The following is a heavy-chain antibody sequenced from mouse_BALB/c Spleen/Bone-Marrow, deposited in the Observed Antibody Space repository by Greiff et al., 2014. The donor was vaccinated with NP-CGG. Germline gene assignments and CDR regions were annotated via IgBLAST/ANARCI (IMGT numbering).Heavy chain of an antibody. J-gene: IGHJ4*01. CDR1: GSSLTNYG. D-gene: IGHD1-2*01. Sequence: ESGPGLVAPSQSLSITCTVSGSSLTNYGVHWVRQPPGKGLEWLGVIWADGSTNYNSALMSRLSISKDNSKSQVFFKMNSLQTDDTAMYYCARITTATGAMDYRGQGTSVTVSS. CDR3: ARITTATGAMDY. CDR2: IWADGST. V-gene: IGHV2-9*02.